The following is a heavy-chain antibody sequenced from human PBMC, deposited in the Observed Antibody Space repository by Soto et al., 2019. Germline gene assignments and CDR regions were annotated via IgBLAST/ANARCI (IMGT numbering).Heavy chain of an antibody. Sequence: QITLKESGPTLVKPTQTLTLTCTFSGFSLSTSGVGVGWIRQPPGKALEWLALIYWDDDKRYSPSLNSRLTITKGTSKNQGVLTMTNMDPVDTASYYCAHTTYLYGSGRTGGMDVWGQGTTVTVSS. J-gene: IGHJ6*02. D-gene: IGHD3-10*01. CDR2: IYWDDDK. CDR1: GFSLSTSGVG. V-gene: IGHV2-5*02. CDR3: AHTTYLYGSGRTGGMDV.